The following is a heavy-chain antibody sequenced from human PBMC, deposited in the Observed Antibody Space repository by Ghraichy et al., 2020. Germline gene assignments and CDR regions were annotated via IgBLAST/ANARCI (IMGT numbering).Heavy chain of an antibody. V-gene: IGHV3-21*01. J-gene: IGHJ6*02. CDR2: ISSSSSYI. Sequence: GGSLRLSCAASGFTFSSYSMNWVRQAPGKGLEWVSSISSSSSYIYYADSVKGRFTISRDNAKNSLYLQMNSLRAEDTAVYYCARVLTLPADDFWSEGYYYYGMDVWGQGTTVTVSS. D-gene: IGHD3-3*01. CDR1: GFTFSSYS. CDR3: ARVLTLPADDFWSEGYYYYGMDV.